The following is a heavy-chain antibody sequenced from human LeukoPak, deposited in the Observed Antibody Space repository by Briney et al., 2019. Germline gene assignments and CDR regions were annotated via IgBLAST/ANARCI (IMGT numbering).Heavy chain of an antibody. CDR2: ISGSGGST. J-gene: IGHJ3*02. Sequence: GGSLRLSCAASGFTVSSNYMTWVRQAPGKGLEWVSAISGSGGSTYYADSVKGRFTISRDNSKNTLYLQMNSLRAEDTAVYYCATSSIAALGAFDIWGQGTMVTVSS. V-gene: IGHV3-23*01. CDR1: GFTVSSNY. D-gene: IGHD6-6*01. CDR3: ATSSIAALGAFDI.